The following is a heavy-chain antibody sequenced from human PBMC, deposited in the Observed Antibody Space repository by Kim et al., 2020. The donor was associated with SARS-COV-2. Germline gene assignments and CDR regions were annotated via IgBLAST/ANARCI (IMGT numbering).Heavy chain of an antibody. J-gene: IGHJ4*02. V-gene: IGHV3-7*03. Sequence: GGSLRLSCAASGFTFTNYWMTWVRQAPGKGLEWVANINQDGSEKYYVDSVKGRFTISRDNAKNSVYLQMNSLRAEDTAVYYCARARYFCVFWGQGTLVTVSS. CDR2: INQDGSEK. CDR3: ARARYFCVF. CDR1: GFTFTNYW.